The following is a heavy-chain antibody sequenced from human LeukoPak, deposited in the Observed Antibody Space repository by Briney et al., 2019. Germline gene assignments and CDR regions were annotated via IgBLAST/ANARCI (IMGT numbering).Heavy chain of an antibody. CDR3: AKTEFYCSGGSCYSSWFDP. D-gene: IGHD2-15*01. Sequence: PGGSLRLSCAASGFSFDNYAMNWVRRAPGKGLEWVAVISYDGSNKYYADSVKGRFTISRDNSKNTLYLQMNSLRAEDTAVYYCAKTEFYCSGGSCYSSWFDPWGQGTLVTVSS. V-gene: IGHV3-30*18. CDR2: ISYDGSNK. CDR1: GFSFDNYA. J-gene: IGHJ5*02.